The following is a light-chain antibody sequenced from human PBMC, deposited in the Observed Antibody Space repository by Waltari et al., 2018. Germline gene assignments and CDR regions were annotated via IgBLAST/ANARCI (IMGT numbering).Light chain of an antibody. V-gene: IGKV3-11*01. CDR1: QSVSRS. CDR3: QQRSSLPLYT. Sequence: EVVLTQSPATLSLFPGERAILSCRASQSVSRSLAWYQQKPGLAPRLLIYDASNRATGIPARFSGSGSGTDFTLTISSLEPEDFAVYYCQQRSSLPLYTFGQGTKVEIK. CDR2: DAS. J-gene: IGKJ2*01.